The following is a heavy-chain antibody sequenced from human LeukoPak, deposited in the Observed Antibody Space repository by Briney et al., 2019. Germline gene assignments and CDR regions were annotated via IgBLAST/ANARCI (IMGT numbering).Heavy chain of an antibody. Sequence: GGSLRLSCAASGFTFSSYEMNWVRQAPGKGLEWVSYISSSGSTIYYADSVKGRFTISRDNAKNSLYLQMNSLRAEDTAVYYCASLPTVTTSGYMDVWGKGTTVTVSS. CDR1: GFTFSSYE. D-gene: IGHD4-17*01. CDR3: ASLPTVTTSGYMDV. J-gene: IGHJ6*03. CDR2: ISSSGSTI. V-gene: IGHV3-48*03.